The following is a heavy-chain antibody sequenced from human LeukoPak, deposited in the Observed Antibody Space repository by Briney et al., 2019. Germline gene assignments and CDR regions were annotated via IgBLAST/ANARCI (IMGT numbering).Heavy chain of an antibody. D-gene: IGHD6-13*01. CDR2: IYSSGDT. CDR3: ARGGSSSWRIGYYFDY. J-gene: IGHJ4*02. CDR1: GGSINSYY. Sequence: PSESLSLTCTVSGGSINSYYWNWIRQAPGQGLEWIGFIYSSGDTNYNPSFKSRVAISVDTSKNHFSLKLSSVTAADTAVYYCARGGSSSWRIGYYFDYWGQGTLVTVSS. V-gene: IGHV4-59*01.